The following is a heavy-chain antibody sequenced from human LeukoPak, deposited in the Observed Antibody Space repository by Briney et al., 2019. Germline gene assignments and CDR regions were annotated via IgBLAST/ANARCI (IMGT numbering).Heavy chain of an antibody. CDR2: ASGSGGST. D-gene: IGHD7-27*01. J-gene: IGHJ4*02. Sequence: GGSLRLSCAASGFTFTSYAMSWVRQAPGKGLEWVSAASGSGGSTFYADSVKGRFTISRDNSKNTLYLQMNSLRAEDTAVYYSAKDRDLTGDRKPGYFDCWGQGTLVTVSS. CDR3: AKDRDLTGDRKPGYFDC. CDR1: GFTFTSYA. V-gene: IGHV3-23*01.